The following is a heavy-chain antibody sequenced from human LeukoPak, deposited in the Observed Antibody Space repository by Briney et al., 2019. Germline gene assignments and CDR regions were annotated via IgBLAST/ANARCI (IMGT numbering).Heavy chain of an antibody. CDR1: GFTFSSYG. V-gene: IGHV3-30*02. D-gene: IGHD3-10*01. J-gene: IGHJ4*02. CDR2: IGYDGRNK. CDR3: AKDNAYYYADY. Sequence: GGSLRLSCAASGFTFSSYGIHWVRQAPGKGLEWVTFIGYDGRNKYYADSVKGRFTISRDNSKNTLYLQMNSLRAEDTAVYYCAKDNAYYYADYWGQGTLDTVSS.